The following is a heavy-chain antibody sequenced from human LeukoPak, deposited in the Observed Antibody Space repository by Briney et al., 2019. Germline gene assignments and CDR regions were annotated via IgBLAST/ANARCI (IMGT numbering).Heavy chain of an antibody. J-gene: IGHJ3*02. D-gene: IGHD3-16*01. CDR1: GVTLSDHH. CDR2: TRDKTRGYTT. Sequence: PGGSLRLSCAASGVTLSDHHMDWVRQAPGKGREWVGRTRDKTRGYTTEYAASVKGRFTISRDDSQTSLYLQMNRLKTEDTAVYFCARDGGEGDNSAFDIWGQGTVVTVSS. V-gene: IGHV3-72*01. CDR3: ARDGGEGDNSAFDI.